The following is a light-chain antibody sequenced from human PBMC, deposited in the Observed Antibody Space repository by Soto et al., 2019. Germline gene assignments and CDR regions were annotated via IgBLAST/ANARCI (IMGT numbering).Light chain of an antibody. CDR3: QQCNSPYT. J-gene: IGKJ2*01. CDR1: QTFSSW. CDR2: DAS. V-gene: IGKV1-5*01. Sequence: DIQLTQSPSTLSASVGDRVTITCRASQTFSSWLAWYQQKPGKAPKLLIYDASNLESGVPSRFSGSGSGTEFTLTISSLQPDDFATYYCQQCNSPYTFGQETKLEIK.